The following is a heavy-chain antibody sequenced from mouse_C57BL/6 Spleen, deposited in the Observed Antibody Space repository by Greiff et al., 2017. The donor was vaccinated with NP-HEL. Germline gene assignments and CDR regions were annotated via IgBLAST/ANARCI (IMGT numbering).Heavy chain of an antibody. V-gene: IGHV1-69*01. D-gene: IGHD1-1*02. CDR2: IDPSDSYT. CDR3: ASGGYGGYYFDY. Sequence: QVQLQQPGAELVMPGASVKLSCKASGSPFTSYWMHWVKQRPGQGLEWIGEIDPSDSYTNYNQQFKGKTTLTVDQSSSSAYMQLSSLTSEDSAVYYCASGGYGGYYFDYWGQGTTLTVSS. J-gene: IGHJ2*01. CDR1: GSPFTSYW.